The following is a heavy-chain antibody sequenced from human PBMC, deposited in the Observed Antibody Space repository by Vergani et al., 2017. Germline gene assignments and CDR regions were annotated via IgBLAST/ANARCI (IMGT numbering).Heavy chain of an antibody. CDR3: VYSSSSLGFDP. CDR1: GGTFSSYA. Sequence: QVQLVQSGAEVKKPGSSVKVSCKASGGTFSSYAISWVRQAPGEGLEWMGRIIPILGTANYAQKFQGRVTITADESASTAYMELSSLRSEDTAVYYCVYSSSSLGFDPWGQGTLVTVSS. CDR2: IIPILGTA. D-gene: IGHD6-6*01. V-gene: IGHV1-69*11. J-gene: IGHJ5*02.